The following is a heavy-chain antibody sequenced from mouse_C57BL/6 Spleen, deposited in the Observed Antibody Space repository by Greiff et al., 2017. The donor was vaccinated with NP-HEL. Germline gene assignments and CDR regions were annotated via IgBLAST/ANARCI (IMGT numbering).Heavy chain of an antibody. Sequence: DVMLVESGGGLVKPGGSLKLSCAASGFTFSDYGMHWVRQAPEKGLEWVAYISSGSSTIYYADTVKGRFTISRDNANNTLFLQMTSLRSEDTAMYYCASDGYDPWFAYWGQGTLVTVAA. CDR2: ISSGSSTI. D-gene: IGHD2-2*01. V-gene: IGHV5-17*01. J-gene: IGHJ3*01. CDR1: GFTFSDYG. CDR3: ASDGYDPWFAY.